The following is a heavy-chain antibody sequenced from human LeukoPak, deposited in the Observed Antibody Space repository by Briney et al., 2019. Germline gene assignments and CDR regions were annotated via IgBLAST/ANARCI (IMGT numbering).Heavy chain of an antibody. Sequence: GGSLGLSCAASGFTFSSYAMHWVRQAPGKGLEWVAVISYDGSNKYYADSVKGRFTISRDNSKNTLYLQMNSLRAEDTAVYYCARDHSQGYPIVVAYPSFWGQGTLVTVSS. CDR1: GFTFSSYA. CDR2: ISYDGSNK. V-gene: IGHV3-30*01. J-gene: IGHJ4*02. CDR3: ARDHSQGYPIVVAYPSF. D-gene: IGHD3-22*01.